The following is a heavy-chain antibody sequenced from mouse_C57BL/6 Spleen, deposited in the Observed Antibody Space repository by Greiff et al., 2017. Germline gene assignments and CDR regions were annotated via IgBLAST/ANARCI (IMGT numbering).Heavy chain of an antibody. CDR2: INPGSGGT. CDR3: ARDDYSYAMDY. CDR1: GYAFTNYL. D-gene: IGHD2-4*01. V-gene: IGHV1-54*01. Sequence: VQLQQSGAELVRPGTSVKVSCKASGYAFTNYLIEWVKQRPGQGLEWIGVINPGSGGTNYNEKFKGKATLTADKSSSTAYMQLSSLTSEDSAVYCCARDDYSYAMDYWGQGTSVTVSS. J-gene: IGHJ4*01.